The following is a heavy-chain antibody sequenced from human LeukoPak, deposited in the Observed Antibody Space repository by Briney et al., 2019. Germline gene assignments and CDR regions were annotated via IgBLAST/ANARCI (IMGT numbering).Heavy chain of an antibody. CDR2: INPSGGST. J-gene: IGHJ6*02. D-gene: IGHD3-3*01. CDR3: ARDLYYDFWSGYYAAYYYGMDV. Sequence: ASVTVSCKASGYTFTSYYMHWVRQAPGQGLEWMGIINPSGGSTSYAQKFQGRVTMTRDTSTSTVYMELSSLRSEDTAVYYCARDLYYDFWSGYYAAYYYGMDVWGQGTTVTVSS. CDR1: GYTFTSYY. V-gene: IGHV1-46*01.